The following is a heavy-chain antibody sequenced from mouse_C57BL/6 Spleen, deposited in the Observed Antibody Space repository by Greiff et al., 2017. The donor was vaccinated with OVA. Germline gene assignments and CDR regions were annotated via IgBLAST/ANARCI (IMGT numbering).Heavy chain of an antibody. D-gene: IGHD1-1*01. CDR2: ISGGGGNT. Sequence: EVQRVESGGGLVKPGGSLKLSCAASGFTFSSYTMSWVRQTPEKRLEWVATISGGGGNTYYPDSVKGRFTISRDNAKNTLYLQMSSLRSEDTALYYCARQGDYYGGYFDVWGTGTTVTVSS. J-gene: IGHJ1*03. V-gene: IGHV5-9*01. CDR3: ARQGDYYGGYFDV. CDR1: GFTFSSYT.